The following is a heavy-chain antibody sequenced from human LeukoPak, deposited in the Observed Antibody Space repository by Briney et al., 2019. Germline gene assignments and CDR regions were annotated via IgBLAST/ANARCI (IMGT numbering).Heavy chain of an antibody. J-gene: IGHJ4*02. CDR2: IYYTGST. CDR3: VKSGGYGLIDY. D-gene: IGHD1-26*01. V-gene: IGHV4-39*01. Sequence: SETLSLTCAVSGASISGSGYYLGWIRQPPGKGLEWIGNIYYTGSTYYNASLQSRVTISIDTSKNQFSLRLNSVTAADTAMYYCVKSGGYGLIDYRGQGTLVTVSS. CDR1: GASISGSGYY.